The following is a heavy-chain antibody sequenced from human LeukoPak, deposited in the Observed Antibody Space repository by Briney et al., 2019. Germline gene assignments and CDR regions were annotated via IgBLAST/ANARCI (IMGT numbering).Heavy chain of an antibody. CDR2: INTNTGNP. D-gene: IGHD3-9*01. J-gene: IGHJ4*02. CDR1: GYTFTSYA. Sequence: ASVKVSCTASGYTFTSYAMNWVRQAPGQGLEWMGWINTNTGNPTYAQGFTGRFVFSLDTSVSTAYLQISSLKAEDTAVYYCAREYYDILTGFSSLNDYWGQGTLVTVSS. V-gene: IGHV7-4-1*02. CDR3: AREYYDILTGFSSLNDY.